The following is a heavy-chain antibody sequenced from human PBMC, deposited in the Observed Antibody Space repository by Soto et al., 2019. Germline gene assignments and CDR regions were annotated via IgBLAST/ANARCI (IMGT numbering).Heavy chain of an antibody. CDR1: GGSVSSGSYY. D-gene: IGHD5-18*01. Sequence: SATLSLTCTVSGGSVSSGSYYWSWIRQPPGKGLEWIGYIYYSGSTNYNPSLKSRVTISVDTSKNQFSLKLSSVTAADTAVYYCARNARIQLWSYYYYYGMDVWGQGTTVTVSS. J-gene: IGHJ6*02. CDR3: ARNARIQLWSYYYYYGMDV. V-gene: IGHV4-61*01. CDR2: IYYSGST.